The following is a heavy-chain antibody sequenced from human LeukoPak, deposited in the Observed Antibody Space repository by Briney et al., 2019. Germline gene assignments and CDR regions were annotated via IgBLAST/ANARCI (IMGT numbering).Heavy chain of an antibody. J-gene: IGHJ6*03. CDR2: MNPNSGNT. V-gene: IGHV1-8*03. CDR1: GNTFTSYD. CDR3: ARGFRLRGVATIVYYYYMDV. D-gene: IGHD5-12*01. Sequence: ASVKVSCKASGNTFTSYDINWVRQATGQGLEWMGWMNPNSGNTGYAQKFQGRVTITRNTSISTAYMELSSLRSEDTAVYYCARGFRLRGVATIVYYYYMDVWGKGTTVTVSS.